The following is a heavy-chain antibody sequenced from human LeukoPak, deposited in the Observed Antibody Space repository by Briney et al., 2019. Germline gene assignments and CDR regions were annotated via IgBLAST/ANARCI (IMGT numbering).Heavy chain of an antibody. V-gene: IGHV3-73*01. J-gene: IGHJ4*02. CDR1: GFTFSGSA. Sequence: PGGSLRLSCAASGFTFSGSAMHWVRQASGKGLEWVGRIRSKANSYATAYAASVKGRFTISRDDSKNTAYLQMNSLKTEDTAVYYCTRHWFRYCSSTSCFDYWGQGTLVTVSP. CDR3: TRHWFRYCSSTSCFDY. CDR2: IRSKANSYAT. D-gene: IGHD2-2*01.